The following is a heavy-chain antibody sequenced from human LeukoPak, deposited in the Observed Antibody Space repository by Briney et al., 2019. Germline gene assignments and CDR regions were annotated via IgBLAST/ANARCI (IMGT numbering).Heavy chain of an antibody. CDR3: TTSLGYCVDDSCSWGDS. J-gene: IGHJ4*02. V-gene: IGHV3-15*01. CDR2: IKSETHGGTT. CDR1: GFTFSSYA. Sequence: GGSLRLSCAASGFTFSSYAVSWVRLAPGKGLEWLGRIKSETHGGTTVDYAAPVKGRFTISRDDSVNTLYLQMNSLKSEDTAVYYCTTSLGYCVDDSCSWGDSWGLGTLVTVSS. D-gene: IGHD2-15*01.